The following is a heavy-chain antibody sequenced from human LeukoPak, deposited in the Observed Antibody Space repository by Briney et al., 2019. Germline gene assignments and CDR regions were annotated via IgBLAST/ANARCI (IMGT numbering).Heavy chain of an antibody. CDR2: INPNSGGT. CDR1: GYTFTGYY. Sequence: ASVKVSCTASGYTFTGYYMHWVRQAPGQGLEWMGRINPNSGGTNYAQKFQGRVTMTRDTSISTAYMELSRLRSDDTAVYYCARSNYGSGSYYAFDYWGQGTLVTVSS. V-gene: IGHV1-2*06. CDR3: ARSNYGSGSYYAFDY. J-gene: IGHJ4*02. D-gene: IGHD3-10*01.